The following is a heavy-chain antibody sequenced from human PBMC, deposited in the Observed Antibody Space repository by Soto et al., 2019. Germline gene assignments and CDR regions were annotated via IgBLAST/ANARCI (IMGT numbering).Heavy chain of an antibody. J-gene: IGHJ4*02. Sequence: SEALSLTCTVCGDSISRRCCYWGWIRQAPGKGLEWIGSIYYSGSAYYNPSLKSRVTMSVDTSKKQFPLKLSSVTAADTALYYCARTLGYYGSGSYQYYFDYWGQGTLVTVS. V-gene: IGHV4-39*01. CDR1: GDSISRRCCY. CDR3: ARTLGYYGSGSYQYYFDY. CDR2: IYYSGSA. D-gene: IGHD3-10*01.